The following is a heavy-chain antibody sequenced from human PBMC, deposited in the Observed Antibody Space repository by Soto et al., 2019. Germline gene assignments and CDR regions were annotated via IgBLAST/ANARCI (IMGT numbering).Heavy chain of an antibody. CDR2: IKSKNDGGTK. J-gene: IGHJ3*02. Sequence: GGSLRLSCAASGFTFSNSWMSWVRQAPGKGLEWVGRIKSKNDGGTKDYAAPVKGRFTISRDDSKNTLYLQMNRLKTEDTAVYSCNTEGIAVAGDDAFDIWGQGTLVTVSS. CDR1: GFTFSNSW. D-gene: IGHD6-19*01. CDR3: NTEGIAVAGDDAFDI. V-gene: IGHV3-15*01.